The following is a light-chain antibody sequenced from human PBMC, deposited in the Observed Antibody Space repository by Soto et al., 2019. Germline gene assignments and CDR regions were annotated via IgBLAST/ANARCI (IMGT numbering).Light chain of an antibody. CDR2: GAS. V-gene: IGKV3-15*01. CDR1: QSVSSN. Sequence: EVVMTQTPATLYVSPGERATLSCMASQSVSSNLAWYQQKPGQAPRLLIYGASTRATGIPARFSGSGSGTEFTLTISSLQSEDFAVYYCQQYNNWPQTFGQGTKVDIK. CDR3: QQYNNWPQT. J-gene: IGKJ1*01.